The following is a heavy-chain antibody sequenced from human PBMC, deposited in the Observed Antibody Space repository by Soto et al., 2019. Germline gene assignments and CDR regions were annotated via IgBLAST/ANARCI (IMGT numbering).Heavy chain of an antibody. CDR3: AAAYWGSSWYSFDY. V-gene: IGHV1-58*01. CDR2: IVVGSGNT. D-gene: IGHD6-13*01. J-gene: IGHJ4*02. CDR1: GFTFTSSA. Sequence: GASVKVSCKASGFTFTSSAVQWGRQARGQRLEWIGWIVVGSGNTNYAQKFQERVTITRDMSTSTAYMELSSLRSEDTAVYYCAAAYWGSSWYSFDYWGQGTLVTVSS.